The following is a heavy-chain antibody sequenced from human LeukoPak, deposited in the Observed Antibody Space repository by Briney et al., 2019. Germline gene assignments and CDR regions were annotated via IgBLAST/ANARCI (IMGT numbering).Heavy chain of an antibody. J-gene: IGHJ3*02. Sequence: ASVKVSCKASGYTFTSYDINWVRQATGQGLEWMGYMNPNSGNTNYAQKLQGRVTMTTDTSTSTAYMELRSLRSDDTAVYYCARVRFYYDSSGLGGAAFDIWGQGTMVTVSS. CDR3: ARVRFYYDSSGLGGAAFDI. V-gene: IGHV1-18*01. CDR2: MNPNSGNT. CDR1: GYTFTSYD. D-gene: IGHD3-22*01.